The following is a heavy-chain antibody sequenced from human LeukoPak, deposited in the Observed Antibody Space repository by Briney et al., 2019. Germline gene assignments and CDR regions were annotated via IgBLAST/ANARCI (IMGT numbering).Heavy chain of an antibody. D-gene: IGHD3-22*01. V-gene: IGHV3-23*01. Sequence: GSLRLSCAASGFTFTTYAMSWVRQAPGKGLEWVSAITGSGGSTYYTDSVKGRFTISRDNSKNTLYLQMNSLRAEDTAVYYCARNYYYESSGPQYWGQGTLVTVSS. CDR3: ARNYYYESSGPQY. CDR2: ITGSGGST. CDR1: GFTFTTYA. J-gene: IGHJ4*02.